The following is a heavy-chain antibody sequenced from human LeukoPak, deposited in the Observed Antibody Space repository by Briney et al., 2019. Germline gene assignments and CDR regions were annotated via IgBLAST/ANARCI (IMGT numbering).Heavy chain of an antibody. CDR2: MSPNSGNT. CDR3: ARGRGDHIDY. D-gene: IGHD2-21*02. V-gene: IGHV1-8*03. CDR1: GYTFTSYD. J-gene: IGHJ4*02. Sequence: GASVNVSCKASGYTFTSYDINWVRQAPGQGLEWMGWMSPNSGNTGYAQKFQGRVTITRNTSISTAYMELSSLRSEDTAVYYCARGRGDHIDYWGQGTLVTVSS.